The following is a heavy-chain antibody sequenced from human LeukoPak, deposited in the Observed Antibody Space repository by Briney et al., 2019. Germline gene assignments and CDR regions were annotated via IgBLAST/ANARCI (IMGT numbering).Heavy chain of an antibody. CDR1: GGSFSGYY. J-gene: IGHJ4*02. Sequence: SETLSLTCAVYGGSFSGYYWSWIRQPPGKGLEWIGSIYYSGSTYYNPSLKSRVTISVDTSKNQFSLKLSSVTAADTAVYYCARRRDYGDYFDYWGQGTLVTVSS. CDR3: ARRRDYGDYFDY. V-gene: IGHV4-34*01. D-gene: IGHD4-17*01. CDR2: IYYSGST.